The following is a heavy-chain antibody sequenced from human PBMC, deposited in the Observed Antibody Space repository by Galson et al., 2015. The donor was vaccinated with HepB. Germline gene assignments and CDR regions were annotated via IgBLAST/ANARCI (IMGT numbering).Heavy chain of an antibody. V-gene: IGHV3-30*03. CDR1: GFTFSSYG. Sequence: SLRLSCAASGFTFSSYGMHWVRQAPGKGLEWVAVISYDGSNKYYADSVKGRFTISRDSSKNTLYLQMNSLRAEDTAVYYCWILDYWGQGTLVTVSS. J-gene: IGHJ4*02. D-gene: IGHD1-1*01. CDR3: WILDY. CDR2: ISYDGSNK.